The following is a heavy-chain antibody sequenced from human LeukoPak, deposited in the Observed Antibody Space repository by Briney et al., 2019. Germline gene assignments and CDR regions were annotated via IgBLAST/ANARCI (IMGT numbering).Heavy chain of an antibody. CDR1: GFTFDDYA. V-gene: IGHV3-43D*03. Sequence: GGSLRLSCAASGFTFDDYAMYWVRQTPGKGLEWVSLISWDGGTTYYADSVKGRFTISRDNSKNSLYLQMNSPKTEDTALYYCAREEMVRGVIIGAYYYYMDVWGKGTTVTVSS. D-gene: IGHD3-10*01. CDR3: AREEMVRGVIIGAYYYYMDV. CDR2: ISWDGGTT. J-gene: IGHJ6*03.